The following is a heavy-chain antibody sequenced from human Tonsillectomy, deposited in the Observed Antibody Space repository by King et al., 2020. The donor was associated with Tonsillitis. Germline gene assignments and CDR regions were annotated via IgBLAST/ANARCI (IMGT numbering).Heavy chain of an antibody. J-gene: IGHJ6*02. CDR1: GYTFTAYY. V-gene: IGHV1-2*02. CDR2: INPNSGGT. Sequence: VQLVESGAEVKNPGASVNVSCKASGYTFTAYYMHWVRQAPGQGPEWMGRINPNSGGTNYAQKFQGRVTMTRDTTISTASMELSRLRSDDTAVYYCARAGPAVADFYYYYGMDGWGQGTTVTVSS. CDR3: ARAGPAVADFYYYYGMDG. D-gene: IGHD6-19*01.